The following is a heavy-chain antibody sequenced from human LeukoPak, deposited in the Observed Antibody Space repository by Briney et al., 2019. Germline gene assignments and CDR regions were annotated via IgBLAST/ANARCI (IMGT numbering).Heavy chain of an antibody. CDR1: GGSISSSNW. Sequence: SETLSLTCAVSGGSISSSNWWSWVRQPPGKGLGWIGEIYHSGSTNYNPSLKSRVTISVDKSKNQFSLKLSSVTAADTAVYYCARGAVMAVVPSYDYWGQGTLVTVSS. CDR2: IYHSGST. J-gene: IGHJ4*02. V-gene: IGHV4-4*02. CDR3: ARGAVMAVVPSYDY. D-gene: IGHD2-15*01.